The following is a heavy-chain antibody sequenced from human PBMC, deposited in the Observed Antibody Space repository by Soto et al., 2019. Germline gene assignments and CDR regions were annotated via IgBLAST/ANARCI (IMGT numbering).Heavy chain of an antibody. Sequence: QVQLVESGGGVVQPGRSLRLSCAASGFTFSSYGMHWVRQAPGKGLEWVAVISYDGSNKYYADSVKGRFTISRDNSKNTLYLQMNSLRAEDTAVYYCAKDQDSSGWYDYWCQGTLVNVSS. V-gene: IGHV3-30*18. CDR1: GFTFSSYG. J-gene: IGHJ4*02. D-gene: IGHD6-19*01. CDR2: ISYDGSNK. CDR3: AKDQDSSGWYDY.